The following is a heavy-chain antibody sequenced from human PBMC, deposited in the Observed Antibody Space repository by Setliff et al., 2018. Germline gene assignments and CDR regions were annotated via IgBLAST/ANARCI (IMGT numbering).Heavy chain of an antibody. CDR2: IKPDGSET. V-gene: IGHV3-7*03. CDR3: AKYTRVVTTTCFDY. Sequence: GGSLRLSCVASGSTFDNYWMGWVRQPPGKGLEWVASIKPDGSETYYVDSVKGRFTVSRDNPKNSLYLQMNSLRAEDTAVYYCAKYTRVVTTTCFDYWGQGTLVTVSS. D-gene: IGHD2-15*01. J-gene: IGHJ4*02. CDR1: GSTFDNYW.